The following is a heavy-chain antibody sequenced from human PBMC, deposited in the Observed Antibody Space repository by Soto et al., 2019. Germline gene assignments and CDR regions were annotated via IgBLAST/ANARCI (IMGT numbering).Heavy chain of an antibody. CDR2: INPGGVST. Sequence: QVQLVQSGAEVKKPGASVEVSCKASGYTFTTYYIHWVRHAPGQGLEWMGVINPGGVSTKYAQKFQDRVTMTIDSSTSTVYMDLSSLRSEDTAVYFCARGGNGDNVGYWYFDLWGRGTQVTVSP. D-gene: IGHD4-17*01. J-gene: IGHJ2*01. CDR3: ARGGNGDNVGYWYFDL. V-gene: IGHV1-46*01. CDR1: GYTFTTYY.